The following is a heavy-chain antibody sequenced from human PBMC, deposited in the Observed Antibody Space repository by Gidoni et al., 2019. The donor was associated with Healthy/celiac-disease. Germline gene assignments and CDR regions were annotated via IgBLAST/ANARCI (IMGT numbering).Heavy chain of an antibody. CDR1: GGSISSGSYY. CDR3: ARSVRSSSPGGAFDI. Sequence: QVQLQESGPGLVKPSQTLSLTCTVSGGSISSGSYYWSWIRQPAGKGLEWIGRIYTSGSTNYNPSLKSRVTISVDTSKNQFSLKLSSVTAADTAVYYCARSVRSSSPGGAFDIWGQGTMVTVSS. CDR2: IYTSGST. V-gene: IGHV4-61*02. J-gene: IGHJ3*02. D-gene: IGHD6-6*01.